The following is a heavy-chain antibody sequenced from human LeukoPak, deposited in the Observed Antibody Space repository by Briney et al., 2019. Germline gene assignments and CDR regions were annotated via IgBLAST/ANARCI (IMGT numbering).Heavy chain of an antibody. CDR3: ARHPTITMIDF. D-gene: IGHD3-22*01. J-gene: IGHJ2*01. Sequence: PSETLSLTYTVSGGSISTGHYYWGWIRQPPGKGLEWIGSIYYGGSTYYNPSLKSRVTISVDTSKNQFSLKLSSVTAADTAVYYCARHPTITMIDFWGRGTLVTVSS. CDR1: GGSISTGHYY. CDR2: IYYGGST. V-gene: IGHV4-39*01.